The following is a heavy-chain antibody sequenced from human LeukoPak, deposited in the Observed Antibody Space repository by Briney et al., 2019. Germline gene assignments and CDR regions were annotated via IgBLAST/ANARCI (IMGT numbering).Heavy chain of an antibody. CDR2: INSDGSTI. J-gene: IGHJ4*02. D-gene: IGHD1-20*01. CDR3: ARVTVSSSEVIFDY. Sequence: PGGSLRLSCAASGFTLSTYWMHWVRQAPGKGLVWVSRINSDGSTITYGDSVKGRFTISRDNAKNTLYLQMNSLRAEDRAVYYCARVTVSSSEVIFDYWGQGSLVTVSS. V-gene: IGHV3-74*01. CDR1: GFTLSTYW.